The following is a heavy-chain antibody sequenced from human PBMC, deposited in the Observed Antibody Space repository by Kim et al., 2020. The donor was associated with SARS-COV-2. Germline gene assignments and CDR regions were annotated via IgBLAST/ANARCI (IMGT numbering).Heavy chain of an antibody. Sequence: GGSLRLSCAATGFTFSNGWMSWVRQAPGRGLEWVGRIKSNTAGGTTDFAVPVKGRFTISRDDSKNTLYLLMNSLKTEDTAVYYCTTADRSILDYWGQGTL. J-gene: IGHJ4*02. CDR3: TTADRSILDY. V-gene: IGHV3-15*01. D-gene: IGHD2-15*01. CDR1: GFTFSNGW. CDR2: IKSNTAGGTT.